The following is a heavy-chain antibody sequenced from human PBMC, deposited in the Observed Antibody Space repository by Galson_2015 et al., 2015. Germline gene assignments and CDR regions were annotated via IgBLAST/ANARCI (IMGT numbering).Heavy chain of an antibody. V-gene: IGHV3-7*01. D-gene: IGHD3-3*01. CDR1: GFTFSGYW. Sequence: SLRLSCAASGFTFSGYWMSWVRQAPGKGLEWVANIKEDGSEKYYVDSVKGRFTISRDNAKNILSLQMNSLRAEDTAVYFCARRFLEGPWPLYYYYYYMDVWGKGTTVTVSS. CDR3: ARRFLEGPWPLYYYYYYMDV. J-gene: IGHJ6*03. CDR2: IKEDGSEK.